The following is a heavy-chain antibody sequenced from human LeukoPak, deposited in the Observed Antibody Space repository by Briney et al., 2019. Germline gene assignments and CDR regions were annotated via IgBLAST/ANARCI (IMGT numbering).Heavy chain of an antibody. J-gene: IGHJ6*03. CDR3: ARVAWDILTGYYFEETYYYYMDV. CDR2: INPNSGGT. Sequence: ASVKVSCKASGYTFTGYYMHWVRQAPGQGLEWMGWINPNSGGTNYAQKFQGRVTMTRNTSISTAYMELSSLRSEDTAVYYCARVAWDILTGYYFEETYYYYMDVWGKGTTVTVSS. V-gene: IGHV1-2*02. D-gene: IGHD3-9*01. CDR1: GYTFTGYY.